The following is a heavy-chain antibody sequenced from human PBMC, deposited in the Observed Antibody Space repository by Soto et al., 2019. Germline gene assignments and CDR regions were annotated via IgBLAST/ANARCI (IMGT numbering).Heavy chain of an antibody. CDR1: GFTFSDYY. V-gene: IGHV3-11*06. Sequence: PGGSLRLSCAASGFTFSDYYMSWIRQAPGKGLEWVSYISSSSSYTNYADSVKGRFTISRDNAMNSLYLQMNSLRAEDTAVYYCASGSTHWYFDLWGRGTLVTVSS. CDR2: ISSSSSYT. CDR3: ASGSTHWYFDL. J-gene: IGHJ2*01. D-gene: IGHD1-26*01.